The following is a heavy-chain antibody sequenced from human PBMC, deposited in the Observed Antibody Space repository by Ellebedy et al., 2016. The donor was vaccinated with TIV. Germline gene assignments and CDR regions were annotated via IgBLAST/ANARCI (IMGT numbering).Heavy chain of an antibody. J-gene: IGHJ6*02. CDR3: ATAVVGAALEYYYYGLDV. D-gene: IGHD1-26*01. CDR2: INHSGST. CDR1: GGSFSGYY. Sequence: MPGGSLRLSCAVYGGSFSGYYWSWIRQPPGKGLEWIGEINHSGSTNYNPSLKSRVTISVDTSKNQFSLKLSSVTAADTAVYYCATAVVGAALEYYYYGLDVWGQGTTVTVSS. V-gene: IGHV4-34*01.